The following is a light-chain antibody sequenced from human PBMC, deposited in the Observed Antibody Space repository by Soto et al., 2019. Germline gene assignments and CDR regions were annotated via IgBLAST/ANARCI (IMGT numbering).Light chain of an antibody. CDR2: GAS. J-gene: IGKJ2*01. V-gene: IGKV3-15*01. CDR1: RSVSSN. CDR3: QQYNNWPPYT. Sequence: EIVMTQSPATLSVSPGERATLSCRASRSVSSNLAWYQQKPGQAPRLLMYGASTRATDIPARFSGSGSGTEFPLTISSLQSEDFAVYYCQQYNNWPPYTFGQGTKLEIK.